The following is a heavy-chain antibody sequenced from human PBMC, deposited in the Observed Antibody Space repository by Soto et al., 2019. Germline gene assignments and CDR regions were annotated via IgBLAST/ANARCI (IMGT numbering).Heavy chain of an antibody. CDR2: ISGRDDSA. J-gene: IGHJ4*02. CDR3: VKGAWLDY. D-gene: IGHD6-19*01. V-gene: IGHV3-23*01. CDR1: GFTFSTFD. Sequence: GSLRLSCAASGFTFSTFDMSWVRQPPGKGLEWVSVISGRDDSANYADSVKGRFTISKDKSSNTLYLQMNNVRAEDTAVYYCVKGAWLDYWGQGTLVTVSS.